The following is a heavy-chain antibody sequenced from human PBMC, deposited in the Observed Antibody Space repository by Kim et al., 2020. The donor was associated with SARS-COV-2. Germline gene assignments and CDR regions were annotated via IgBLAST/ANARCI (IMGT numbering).Heavy chain of an antibody. J-gene: IGHJ4*02. CDR3: ARGVGFVDSPDY. Sequence: SETLSLTCTVSGGSISSSSYYWGWIRQPPGKGLEWIGSIYYSGSTYYNPSLKSRVTISVDTSKNQFSLKLSSVTAADTAVYYCARGVGFVDSPDYWGQGTLVTVSS. CDR1: GGSISSSSYY. D-gene: IGHD3-10*01. CDR2: IYYSGST. V-gene: IGHV4-39*07.